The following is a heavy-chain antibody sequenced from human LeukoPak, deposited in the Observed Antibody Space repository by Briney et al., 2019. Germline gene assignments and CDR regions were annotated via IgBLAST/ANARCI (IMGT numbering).Heavy chain of an antibody. D-gene: IGHD5-24*01. Sequence: GGSLRLSCAASTFTFSSYAMNWVRQAPGKGLEWVSAIGGSGGSTYYGDSVKGRFTISRDNSKNTLYLQMNSLRAEDTAVYYCAKSGYNRFDYWGQGTLVTVSS. V-gene: IGHV3-23*01. CDR1: TFTFSSYA. J-gene: IGHJ4*02. CDR3: AKSGYNRFDY. CDR2: IGGSGGST.